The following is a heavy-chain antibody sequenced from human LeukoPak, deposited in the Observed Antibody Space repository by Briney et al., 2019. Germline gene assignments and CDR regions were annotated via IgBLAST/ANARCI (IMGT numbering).Heavy chain of an antibody. V-gene: IGHV1-69*13. J-gene: IGHJ6*03. CDR1: RGTFSSYA. D-gene: IGHD2-2*01. CDR2: IIPIFGTA. Sequence: AASVKVSCKASRGTFSSYAISWVRQAPGQGLEWMGGIIPIFGTANYAQKFQGRVTITADESTSTAYMELSSLRSEDTAVYYCARGLQLQQYYYNYMDVWGKGTTVTISS. CDR3: ARGLQLQQYYYNYMDV.